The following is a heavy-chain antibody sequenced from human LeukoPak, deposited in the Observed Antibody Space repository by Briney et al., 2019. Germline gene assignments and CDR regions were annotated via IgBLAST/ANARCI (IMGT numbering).Heavy chain of an antibody. CDR2: INPNSGAT. D-gene: IGHD3-22*01. CDR3: ASYYDSSGYHPSRFDY. CDR1: GYTFTGYY. V-gene: IGHV1-2*02. J-gene: IGHJ4*02. Sequence: ASVKVSCKASGYTFTGYYMHWVRQAPGQGLEWMGWINPNSGATYYAQNFEGRVTMTRDTSITTGYMELTRLRFDDTAVYYCASYYDSSGYHPSRFDYWGQGTLVTVSS.